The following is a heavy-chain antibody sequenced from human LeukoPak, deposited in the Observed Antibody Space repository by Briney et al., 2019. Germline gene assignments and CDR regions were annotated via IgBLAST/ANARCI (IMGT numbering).Heavy chain of an antibody. Sequence: SETLSLTCTVSGGSISSSSYYWGWIRQPPGKGLEWIGSIYYSGSTYYNPSLKSRVTISVDTSKNQFSLKLSSVTAADTAVYYCARDVLYYDYVWGSYRPYYFDYWGQGTLDTVSS. D-gene: IGHD3-16*02. CDR1: GGSISSSSYY. CDR3: ARDVLYYDYVWGSYRPYYFDY. J-gene: IGHJ4*02. CDR2: IYYSGST. V-gene: IGHV4-39*07.